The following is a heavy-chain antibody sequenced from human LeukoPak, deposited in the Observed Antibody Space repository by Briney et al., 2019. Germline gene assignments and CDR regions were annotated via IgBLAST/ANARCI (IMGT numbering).Heavy chain of an antibody. CDR3: ANAPVGATRVYFDY. Sequence: PGGSLRLSCAASGFTFSSYAMSWVRQAPGKGLEWVSAISGSGGSTYYADSVKGRFTISRDNSKNTLYLQMNSLRAEDTAVYYCANAPVGATRVYFDYWGQGTLVNVSS. D-gene: IGHD1-26*01. J-gene: IGHJ4*02. CDR2: ISGSGGST. CDR1: GFTFSSYA. V-gene: IGHV3-23*01.